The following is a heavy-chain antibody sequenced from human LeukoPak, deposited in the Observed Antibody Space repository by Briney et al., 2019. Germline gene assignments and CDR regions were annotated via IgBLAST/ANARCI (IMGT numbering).Heavy chain of an antibody. CDR2: ISSSSSYI. CDR1: GFTLSSYS. J-gene: IGHJ4*02. CDR3: ARDPAVAGKGEVDY. D-gene: IGHD6-19*01. Sequence: GGSLRLSCAASGFTLSSYSMNWVRQAPGKGLEWVSSISSSSSYIYYADSLKGRFTISRDNAKNSLYLQMNSLRAEDTAVYYCARDPAVAGKGEVDYWGQGTLVTVSS. V-gene: IGHV3-21*01.